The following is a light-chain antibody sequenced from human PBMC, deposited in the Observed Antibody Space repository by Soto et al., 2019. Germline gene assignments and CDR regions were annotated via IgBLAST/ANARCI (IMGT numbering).Light chain of an antibody. V-gene: IGLV2-14*01. CDR2: EVN. CDR1: SADVGGYNY. J-gene: IGLJ1*01. Sequence: QYALSQPSSLSGSPGQSITISCTGTSADVGGYNYVSWYQHHPGKGPKLIIYEVNNRPSGVSDRFSGSKSGNKASLTISNLEAEDESDYYCGSYTSTDTPFVFGTGTKSPS. CDR3: GSYTSTDTPFV.